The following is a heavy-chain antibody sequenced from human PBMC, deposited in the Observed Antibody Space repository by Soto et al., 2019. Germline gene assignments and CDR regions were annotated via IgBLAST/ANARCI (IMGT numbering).Heavy chain of an antibody. V-gene: IGHV1-18*01. D-gene: IGHD5-18*01. J-gene: IGHJ6*02. CDR1: GYTFTSYG. CDR3: AREAYTAMDLYYYYGMDV. Sequence: ASVKVSCKASGYTFTSYGISWVRQAPGQGLEWMGWISAYNGNTNYAQKLQGRVTMTTDTSTSTAYMELRSLRSDDTAVYYCAREAYTAMDLYYYYGMDVWGQGTTVTVSS. CDR2: ISAYNGNT.